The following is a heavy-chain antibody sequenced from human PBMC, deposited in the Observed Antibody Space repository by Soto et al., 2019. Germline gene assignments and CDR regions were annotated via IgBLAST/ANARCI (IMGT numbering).Heavy chain of an antibody. CDR2: IVVGSGNT. V-gene: IGHV1-58*01. D-gene: IGHD6-13*01. J-gene: IGHJ4*02. CDR1: GSTFTSSA. Sequence: GASVKVSCKASGSTFTSSAVQWVRQARGQRLEWIGWIVVGSGNTNYAQKFQERVTITRDMSTSTAYMELSSLRSEDTAVYYCAADGAAAGTNYFDYWGQGTLVTVSS. CDR3: AADGAAAGTNYFDY.